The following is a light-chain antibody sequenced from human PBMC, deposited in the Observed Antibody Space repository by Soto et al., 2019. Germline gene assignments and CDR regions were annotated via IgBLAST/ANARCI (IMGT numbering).Light chain of an antibody. CDR1: SSDVGGYNS. Sequence: QSALTQPPSASGSPGQSVTISCTGTSSDVGGYNSVSWCQQYPGKAPKLMIYEVSKRPSGVPDRFSGSKSGSTASLTVSGLQAEDEADYYCSSYEGSNKGVVFGGGTKLTVL. CDR3: SSYEGSNKGVV. CDR2: EVS. V-gene: IGLV2-8*01. J-gene: IGLJ2*01.